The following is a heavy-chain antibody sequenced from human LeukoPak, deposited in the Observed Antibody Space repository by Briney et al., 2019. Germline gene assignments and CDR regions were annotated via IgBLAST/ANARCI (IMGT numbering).Heavy chain of an antibody. V-gene: IGHV1-2*02. D-gene: IGHD4-17*01. CDR3: ASFPSTVTSFDY. CDR1: GYTFTGYY. Sequence: ASVKVSCKASGYTFTGYYMHWVRQAPGQGLEWMGWINPNSGGTNYAQKFQGRVTMTRDTSISTASMELSRLRSDDTAVYYCASFPSTVTSFDYWGQGTLVTVSS. J-gene: IGHJ4*02. CDR2: INPNSGGT.